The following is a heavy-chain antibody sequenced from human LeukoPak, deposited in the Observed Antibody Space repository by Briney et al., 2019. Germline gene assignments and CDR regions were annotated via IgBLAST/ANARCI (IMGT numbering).Heavy chain of an antibody. CDR1: GFTFSSYS. Sequence: GGSLRLSCAASGFTFSSYSMNWVRQAPGKGLEWVSYISSSGSTIYYADSVKGRFTISRDNAKNSLYLQMNSLRAEDTAVYYCARETVAAAGDNWFDPWGQGTLVTVSS. D-gene: IGHD6-13*01. CDR3: ARETVAAAGDNWFDP. V-gene: IGHV3-48*04. J-gene: IGHJ5*02. CDR2: ISSSGSTI.